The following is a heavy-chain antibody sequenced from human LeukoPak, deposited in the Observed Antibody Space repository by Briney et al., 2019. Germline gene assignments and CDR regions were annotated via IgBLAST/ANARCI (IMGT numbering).Heavy chain of an antibody. Sequence: SVKVSCKASGGTFSSYAISWVRQAPGQGLEWMGRIIPIFGTANYAQKFQGRVTITTDESTSTGYMELSSLRSEDMAVYYCARDLGDSYYYDSSGPSGVWYFDYWGQGTLVTVSS. V-gene: IGHV1-69*05. CDR2: IIPIFGTA. CDR1: GGTFSSYA. D-gene: IGHD3-22*01. CDR3: ARDLGDSYYYDSSGPSGVWYFDY. J-gene: IGHJ4*02.